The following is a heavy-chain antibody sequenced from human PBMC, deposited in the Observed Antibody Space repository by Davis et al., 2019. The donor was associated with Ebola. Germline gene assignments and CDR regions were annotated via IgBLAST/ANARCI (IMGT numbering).Heavy chain of an antibody. CDR1: GGSISSYY. V-gene: IGHV4-59*01. CDR2: IYYTGNT. CDR3: ARVLDFDYVWGSLGY. J-gene: IGHJ4*02. Sequence: SETLSLTCTVSGGSISSYYWSWIRQPPGKGLEWIGYIYYTGNTNYNPSLKSRVTISVDTSKKQLSLKLISVTAADTALYYCARVLDFDYVWGSLGYWGQGTLVTVSS. D-gene: IGHD3-16*01.